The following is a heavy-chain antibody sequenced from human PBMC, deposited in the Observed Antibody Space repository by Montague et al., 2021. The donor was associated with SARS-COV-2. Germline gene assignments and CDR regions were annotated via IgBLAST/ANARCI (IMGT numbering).Heavy chain of an antibody. CDR3: ARVGVGTMVRGVIPAYYYYGMDA. Sequence: ALSLTCTVSGGSISSGSYYWSWIRQPAGKGLEWIGRIYTSGSTNYNPSLKSRVAISVDTSKNQFSLKLSSVTAADTAVYYCARVGVGTMVRGVIPAYYYYGMDAWGQGTTVTVS. D-gene: IGHD3-10*01. J-gene: IGHJ6*02. V-gene: IGHV4-61*02. CDR1: GGSISSGSYY. CDR2: IYTSGST.